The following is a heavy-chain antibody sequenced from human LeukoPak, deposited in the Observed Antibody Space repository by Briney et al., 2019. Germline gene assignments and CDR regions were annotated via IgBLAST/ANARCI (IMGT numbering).Heavy chain of an antibody. CDR3: ATSSGWLRYYYYGMDV. Sequence: GASVKVSCKASGYTFTGYYMHWVRQAPGQGLEWMGWISAYNGNTNYAQKLQGRVTMTTDTSTSTAYMELRSLRSDDTAVYYCATSSGWLRYYYYGMDVWGQGTTVTVSS. CDR2: ISAYNGNT. D-gene: IGHD6-19*01. J-gene: IGHJ6*02. V-gene: IGHV1-18*04. CDR1: GYTFTGYY.